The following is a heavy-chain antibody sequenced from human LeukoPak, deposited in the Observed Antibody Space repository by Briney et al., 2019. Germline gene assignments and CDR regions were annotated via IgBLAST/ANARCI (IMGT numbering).Heavy chain of an antibody. D-gene: IGHD4-23*01. V-gene: IGHV3-7*01. J-gene: IGHJ4*02. CDR3: ARDGRGGHNDF. Sequence: PGGSLRLSCAASGFTFSSHWMSWVRQAPGKGLEWVANIKKDGSEKYYVDAVKGRFTISRDNAKNSLFLQMDGLRVDDTAVYFCARDGRGGHNDFWGQGTLITVSS. CDR1: GFTFSSHW. CDR2: IKKDGSEK.